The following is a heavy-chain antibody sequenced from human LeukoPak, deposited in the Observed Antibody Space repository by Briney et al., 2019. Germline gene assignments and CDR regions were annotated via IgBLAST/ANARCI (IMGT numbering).Heavy chain of an antibody. D-gene: IGHD5-12*01. J-gene: IGHJ6*02. CDR1: GFAFSNYD. Sequence: GGSLRLSCAASGFAFSNYDFHWVRQVTGKRLEWVSGTGTTGDTYYPASVKGRFTISRENARNSLYLQMNSLRAGDTAVYYCVRVNWLHYSGMDVWGQGTTVTVSS. CDR3: VRVNWLHYSGMDV. CDR2: TGTTGDT. V-gene: IGHV3-13*01.